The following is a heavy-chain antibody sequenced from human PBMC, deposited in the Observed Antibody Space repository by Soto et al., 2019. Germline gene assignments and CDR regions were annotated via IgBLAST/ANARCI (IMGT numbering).Heavy chain of an antibody. D-gene: IGHD2-2*01. CDR3: ARPHCSSSNCPNWFDP. J-gene: IGHJ5*02. CDR1: GGSISGSSYY. Sequence: QVQLQESGPGLVKPSETLSLTCTVSGGSISGSSYYWGWIRQPPGKGLEWIGSIHYTETTYYNPSPKRRVTISVDTSKNQLFLKLSSVTAADTAVYYCARPHCSSSNCPNWFDPWGQGTLVTVSS. CDR2: IHYTETT. V-gene: IGHV4-39*01.